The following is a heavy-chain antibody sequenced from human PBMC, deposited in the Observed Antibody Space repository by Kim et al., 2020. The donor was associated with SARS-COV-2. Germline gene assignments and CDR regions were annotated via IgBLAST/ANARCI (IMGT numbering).Heavy chain of an antibody. Sequence: YYADSVKGRFTISRDNAKNSLYLQMNSLRAEDTAVYYCARHSIPAAAVNYWGQGTLVTVSS. V-gene: IGHV3-11*04. J-gene: IGHJ4*02. CDR3: ARHSIPAAAVNY. D-gene: IGHD6-13*01.